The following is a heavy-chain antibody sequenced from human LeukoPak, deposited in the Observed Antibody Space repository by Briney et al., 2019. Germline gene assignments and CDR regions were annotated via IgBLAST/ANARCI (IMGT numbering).Heavy chain of an antibody. CDR2: VFYTGST. CDR1: GGSISSDY. J-gene: IGHJ4*02. V-gene: IGHV4-59*01. Sequence: PSETLSLTCTVSGGSISSDYWSWVRQPPGKGLEWIGYVFYTGSTNYNPSPKSRVTISVGTSRNQFSLKLSSVTAADTAMYYCARADDYPYFFDSWGQGTLVTVSS. D-gene: IGHD5-12*01. CDR3: ARADDYPYFFDS.